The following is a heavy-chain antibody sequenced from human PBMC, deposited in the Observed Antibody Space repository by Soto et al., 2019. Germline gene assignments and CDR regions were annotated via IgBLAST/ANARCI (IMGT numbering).Heavy chain of an antibody. Sequence: GGSLRLSCAASGFTFSGSAMHWVRQASGKGLEWVGRIRSKANSFATANAASVKGRFTISRDDSKNTAYLQMNSLKTEDTALYYWAPPPLGIRQDWYFDLWGRGTLVTVSS. J-gene: IGHJ2*01. V-gene: IGHV3-73*01. CDR3: APPPLGIRQDWYFDL. CDR2: IRSKANSFAT. CDR1: GFTFSGSA. D-gene: IGHD7-27*01.